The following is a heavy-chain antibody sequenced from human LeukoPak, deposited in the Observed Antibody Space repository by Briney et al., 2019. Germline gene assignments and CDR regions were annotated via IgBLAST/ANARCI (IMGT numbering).Heavy chain of an antibody. Sequence: PGGSLRLSCAASGFSFNSYAMSWVRQAPGKRLEWVAGISSTSSTVNYADPVKGRFTISRDNSNNTLYLQMNSLTAEDTALYYCAKRLRGPRAFDYWGQGTLVTVSS. J-gene: IGHJ4*02. CDR1: GFSFNSYA. CDR3: AKRLRGPRAFDY. CDR2: ISSTSSTV. V-gene: IGHV3-23*01. D-gene: IGHD2-21*02.